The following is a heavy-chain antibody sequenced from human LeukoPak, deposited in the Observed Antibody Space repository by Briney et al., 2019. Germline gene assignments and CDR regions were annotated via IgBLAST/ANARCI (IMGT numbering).Heavy chain of an antibody. CDR3: ARGDAGGYIGWRFDY. Sequence: GGSLRLSCAASGFTFSSYAMSWVRQAPGKGLEWAANIKHDGNEKYYVDSVKGRFTISRDNAKNSLYLQMNSLTVEDTALYYCARGDAGGYIGWRFDYWGQGTLVTVSS. CDR2: IKHDGNEK. V-gene: IGHV3-7*01. J-gene: IGHJ4*02. D-gene: IGHD5-12*01. CDR1: GFTFSSYA.